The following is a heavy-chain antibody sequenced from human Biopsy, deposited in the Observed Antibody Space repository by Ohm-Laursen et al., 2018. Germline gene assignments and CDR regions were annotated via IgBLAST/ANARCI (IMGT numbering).Heavy chain of an antibody. J-gene: IGHJ6*02. D-gene: IGHD2-15*01. CDR2: FGGSGGGT. CDR3: ARPMSRVVAYGMDV. Sequence: SLRLSCTASGLRFSMYAMSWVRQAPGKGLEWVSAFGGSGGGTYYADSVKGRFTISRDDSKNTVYLQMNSLRVEDRAVYYCARPMSRVVAYGMDVWGQGTTVTVSS. CDR1: GLRFSMYA. V-gene: IGHV3-23*01.